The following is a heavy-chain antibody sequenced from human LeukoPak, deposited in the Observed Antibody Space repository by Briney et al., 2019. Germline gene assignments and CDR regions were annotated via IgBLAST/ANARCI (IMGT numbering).Heavy chain of an antibody. V-gene: IGHV3-30*18. D-gene: IGHD3-16*02. J-gene: IGHJ4*02. CDR1: GFTVSSNY. CDR3: ANLALSGGPFDY. Sequence: PGGSLRLSCAASGFTVSSNYMSWVHQAPGKGLEWVAVISYDGSNKYYADSVKGRFTISRDNSKNTLYLQMNSLRAEDTAVYYCANLALSGGPFDYWGQGTLVTVSS. CDR2: ISYDGSNK.